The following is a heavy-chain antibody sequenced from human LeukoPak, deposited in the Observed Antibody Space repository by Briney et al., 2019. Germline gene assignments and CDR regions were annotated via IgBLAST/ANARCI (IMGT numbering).Heavy chain of an antibody. J-gene: IGHJ6*04. D-gene: IGHD3-10*02. CDR1: DFPFSTYW. CDR3: AELGITMIGGV. Sequence: GGSLRLSCAASDFPFSTYWMNWVRQAPGKGLEWVANISPDGNEKNYVDSVKGRFTISRDNAKNSLYLQMNSLRAEDTAVYYCAELGITMIGGVWGKGTTVTISS. CDR2: ISPDGNEK. V-gene: IGHV3-7*01.